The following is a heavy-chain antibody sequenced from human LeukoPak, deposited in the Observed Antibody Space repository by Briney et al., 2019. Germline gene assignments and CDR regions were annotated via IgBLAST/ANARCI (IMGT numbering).Heavy chain of an antibody. CDR3: ARDTSRGFQYYFDY. V-gene: IGHV3-48*03. CDR1: GFPFSSYE. J-gene: IGHJ4*02. Sequence: GGSLRLSCAASGFPFSSYEMNWVRQAPGKGLEWVSYISNFGSTIYYADSVNGRFTISRDNAKNSLYLQMNSLRAEDTAVYYCARDTSRGFQYYFDYWGQGTLVTVSS. CDR2: ISNFGSTI.